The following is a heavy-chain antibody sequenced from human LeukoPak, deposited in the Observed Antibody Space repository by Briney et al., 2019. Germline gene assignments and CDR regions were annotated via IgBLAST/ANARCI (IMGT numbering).Heavy chain of an antibody. CDR1: GFTFSSYS. Sequence: PGGSLRLSCAASGFTFSSYSMNWVRQAPGKGLEWVSSISSSSSYIYYADSVKGRFTISRDNAENSLYLQMNSLRAEDTAVYYCAREAPRYGDAFDIWGQGTMVTVSS. CDR3: AREAPRYGDAFDI. CDR2: ISSSSSYI. V-gene: IGHV3-21*01. D-gene: IGHD4-17*01. J-gene: IGHJ3*02.